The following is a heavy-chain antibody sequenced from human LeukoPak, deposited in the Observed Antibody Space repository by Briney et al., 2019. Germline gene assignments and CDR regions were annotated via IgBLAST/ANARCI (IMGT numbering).Heavy chain of an antibody. J-gene: IGHJ4*02. Sequence: GGSLRLSCEVSGFPFSSHAMSWVRQAPGRGLEWVSGISISADMTYYADSVQGRFIISRDNSKNTVYLQMDSLRVEDTAVYYCANEEVPNDYWGRGTLVTVSS. V-gene: IGHV3-23*01. CDR2: ISISADMT. CDR3: ANEEVPNDY. CDR1: GFPFSSHA. D-gene: IGHD4/OR15-4a*01.